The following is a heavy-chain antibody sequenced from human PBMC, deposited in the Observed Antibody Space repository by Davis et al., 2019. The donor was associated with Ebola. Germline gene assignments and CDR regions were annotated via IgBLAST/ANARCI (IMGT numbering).Heavy chain of an antibody. CDR3: ARLSGLFSSSSGALFFDL. V-gene: IGHV4-61*09. CDR1: GDSISSGSYY. Sequence: SETLSLTCTVSGDSISSGSYYWSWIRQPAGKGLEWIGHIYTSGSTNYNPSLESRVTISVDTSKNQFSLKLRSVTAADTAVYFCARLSGLFSSSSGALFFDLWGRGTLVSVSS. CDR2: IYTSGST. J-gene: IGHJ2*01. D-gene: IGHD6-6*01.